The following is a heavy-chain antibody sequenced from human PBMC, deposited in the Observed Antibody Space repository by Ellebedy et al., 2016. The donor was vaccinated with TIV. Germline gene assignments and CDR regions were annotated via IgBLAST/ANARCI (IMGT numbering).Heavy chain of an antibody. CDR1: GYTFTSYG. D-gene: IGHD6-19*01. V-gene: IGHV1-18*04. CDR2: INAYNANT. CDR3: ARARSSSAWKGLYYFDY. J-gene: IGHJ4*02. Sequence: AASVKVSCKASGYTFTSYGITWVRQAPGQGLEWMGWINAYNANTNYAQKLQGRVTMTTDTSTSTAYMELRSLKSDDTAVYYCARARSSSAWKGLYYFDYWGQGILVTVSS.